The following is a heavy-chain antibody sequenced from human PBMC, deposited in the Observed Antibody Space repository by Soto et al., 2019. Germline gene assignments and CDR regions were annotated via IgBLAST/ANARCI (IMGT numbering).Heavy chain of an antibody. D-gene: IGHD2-2*01. J-gene: IGHJ6*02. CDR3: ARSQGSSTSLEIYYYYYYGMDV. CDR2: INHSGST. CDR1: GWSFSGYY. Sequence: PSDTLSLACAVYGWSFSGYYWSWIRQPPGKGLEWIGEINHSGSTNYNPSLKSRVTISVDTSKNQFSLKLSSVTAADTAVYYCARSQGSSTSLEIYYYYYYGMDVWGQGTTVTVSS. V-gene: IGHV4-34*01.